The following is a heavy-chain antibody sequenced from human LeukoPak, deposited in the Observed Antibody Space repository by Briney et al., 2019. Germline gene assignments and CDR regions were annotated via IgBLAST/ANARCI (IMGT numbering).Heavy chain of an antibody. V-gene: IGHV4-34*01. J-gene: IGHJ4*02. CDR3: ARRNGPLDY. CDR1: GGSFSGYY. CDR2: INHSGST. Sequence: SETLSLTCAVYGGSFSGYYWSWIRQPPGKGLEWIGEINHSGSTNYNPSLKSRVTISVDTSKNQFSLKLSSVTAADTAVYYCARRNGPLDYWGQGTLVTVSS.